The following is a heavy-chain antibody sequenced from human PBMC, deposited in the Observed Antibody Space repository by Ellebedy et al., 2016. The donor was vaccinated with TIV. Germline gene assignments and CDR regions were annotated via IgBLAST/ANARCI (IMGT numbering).Heavy chain of an antibody. CDR3: AREQSPYYDILTDSFDY. CDR1: GFTFSSYS. CDR2: IWYDAFNK. V-gene: IGHV3-33*01. Sequence: PGESLKISCTASGFTFSSYSMTWVRQAPGKGLEWVAVIWYDAFNKYYADSVKGRFTISRDDSKNTLYLQMDSLRAEDTAVYYCAREQSPYYDILTDSFDYWGQGSLVTVSS. J-gene: IGHJ4*02. D-gene: IGHD3-9*01.